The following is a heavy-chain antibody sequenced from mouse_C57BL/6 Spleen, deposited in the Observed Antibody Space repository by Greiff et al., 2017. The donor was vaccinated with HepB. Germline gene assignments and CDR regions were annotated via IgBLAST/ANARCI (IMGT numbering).Heavy chain of an antibody. CDR1: GYTFTSYW. J-gene: IGHJ2*01. V-gene: IGHV1-69*01. CDR2: IDPSDSYT. CDR3: ARSHDGYYPDY. D-gene: IGHD2-3*01. Sequence: QVQLQQSGAELVMPGASVKLSCKASGYTFTSYWMHWVKQRPGQGLEWIGEIDPSDSYTNYNQKFKGKSTLTVDKSSSTAYMQLSSLTSEDSAVYYCARSHDGYYPDYWGQGTTLTVSS.